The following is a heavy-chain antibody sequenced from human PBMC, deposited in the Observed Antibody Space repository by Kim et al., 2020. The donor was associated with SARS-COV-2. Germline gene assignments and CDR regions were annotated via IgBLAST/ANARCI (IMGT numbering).Heavy chain of an antibody. CDR2: INAGNGNT. Sequence: ASVKVSCKASGYTFTSYAMHWVRQAPGQRLEWMGWINAGNGNTKYSQKFQGRVTITRDTSASTAYMELSSLRSEDTAVYYCARGEMYYDILTGYYRLSYYYGMDVWGQGTTVTVSS. V-gene: IGHV1-3*01. CDR3: ARGEMYYDILTGYYRLSYYYGMDV. D-gene: IGHD3-9*01. J-gene: IGHJ6*02. CDR1: GYTFTSYA.